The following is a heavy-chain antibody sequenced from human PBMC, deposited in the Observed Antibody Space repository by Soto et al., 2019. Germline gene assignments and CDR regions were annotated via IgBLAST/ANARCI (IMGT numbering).Heavy chain of an antibody. CDR1: GASITTYY. Sequence: PSETLSLTCTVSGASITTYYWSWIRQPPGKGLEWIGEINHSGSTNYNPSLKSRVTISVDTSKNQFSLKLTSVTAADTAVYYCARARRTESHYDSSGYTAEYFQYWGQGTLVTVSS. J-gene: IGHJ1*01. V-gene: IGHV4-34*01. CDR2: INHSGST. D-gene: IGHD3-22*01. CDR3: ARARRTESHYDSSGYTAEYFQY.